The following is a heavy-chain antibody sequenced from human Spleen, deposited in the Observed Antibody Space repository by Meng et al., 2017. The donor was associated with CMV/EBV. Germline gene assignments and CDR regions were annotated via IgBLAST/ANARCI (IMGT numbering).Heavy chain of an antibody. Sequence: LSLTCAASGFNFRIFGMHWVRQAPGKGLEWVAFIRYDGSDKYFADSVKGRFTISRDNSKNTLYLQMNSLRAEDTAVYYCANVVPDAIYYYYYGMDVWGQGTTVTVSS. CDR3: ANVVPDAIYYYYYGMDV. CDR1: GFNFRIFG. J-gene: IGHJ6*02. D-gene: IGHD2-2*01. CDR2: IRYDGSDK. V-gene: IGHV3-30*02.